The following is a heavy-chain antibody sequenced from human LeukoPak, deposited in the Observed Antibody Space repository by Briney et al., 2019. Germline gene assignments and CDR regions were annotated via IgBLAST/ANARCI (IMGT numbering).Heavy chain of an antibody. CDR3: ARRGYESSGPKYYFDH. J-gene: IGHJ4*02. Sequence: GGSLRLSCAASGFTLSDYPMTWVRQAPGKGLQWVSLFDRGSLDTYYADSVRGRFTVSRDSDKNTLYLQMNSLRAEDTAVYYCARRGYESSGPKYYFDHWGQGILVTVSS. V-gene: IGHV3-23*01. D-gene: IGHD3-22*01. CDR1: GFTLSDYP. CDR2: FDRGSLDT.